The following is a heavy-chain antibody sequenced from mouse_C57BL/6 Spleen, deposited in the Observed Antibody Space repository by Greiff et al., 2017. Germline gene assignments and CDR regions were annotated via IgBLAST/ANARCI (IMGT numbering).Heavy chain of an antibody. CDR3: AREGLGRAMDY. CDR2: IYPGDGDT. J-gene: IGHJ4*01. Sequence: QVQLQQSGAELVKPGASVKISCKASGYAFSSYWMNWVKQRPGKGLEWIGQIYPGDGDTNYNGKFKGKATLTADKSSSTAYMQLSSLTSEDSTVYFCAREGLGRAMDYWGQGTSVTVSS. D-gene: IGHD4-1*01. CDR1: GYAFSSYW. V-gene: IGHV1-80*01.